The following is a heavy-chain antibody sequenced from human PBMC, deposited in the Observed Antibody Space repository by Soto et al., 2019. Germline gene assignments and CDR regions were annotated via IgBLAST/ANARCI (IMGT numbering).Heavy chain of an antibody. CDR2: IYWDDDK. Sequence: QITLRESGPTLVKPTQTLTLTCNFSGFSLSSPAVGVNWIRQPPGKAPEWLALIYWDDDKRYNPSLKSRLTITKDTSKNQVVLTLTNMDPVDTATYCCAHGSGWLSDYWGQGTLVTVSS. CDR1: GFSLSSPAVG. D-gene: IGHD6-13*01. J-gene: IGHJ4*02. V-gene: IGHV2-5*02. CDR3: AHGSGWLSDY.